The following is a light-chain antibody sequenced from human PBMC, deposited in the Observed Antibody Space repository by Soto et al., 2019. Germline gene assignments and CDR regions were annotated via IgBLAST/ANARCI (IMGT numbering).Light chain of an antibody. Sequence: QSVLTQPASVSGSPGQSITISCTGTSSDVGHYNYVSWYQQHPGEAPKLLICEVSNRPSGVSNRFSGSKSGNTASLTISGLRAEDEADYYCSSYTTSNTLYVFGTGTQLTVL. CDR3: SSYTTSNTLYV. CDR1: SSDVGHYNY. J-gene: IGLJ1*01. V-gene: IGLV2-14*01. CDR2: EVS.